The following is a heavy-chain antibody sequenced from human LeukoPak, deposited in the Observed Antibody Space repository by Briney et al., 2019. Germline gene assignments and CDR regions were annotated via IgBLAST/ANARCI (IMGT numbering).Heavy chain of an antibody. Sequence: GGSLRLSCAASGFTFSSYAMSWVRQAPGKGLEWVSSVTGGGDHSTYYTDSVKGLFTISRDNSKNTLYLQMNSLRAEDTAVYYCAKDQTGRYFDWFPPGDYWGQGTLVTVSS. D-gene: IGHD3-9*01. CDR1: GFTFSSYA. CDR3: AKDQTGRYFDWFPPGDY. J-gene: IGHJ4*02. CDR2: VTGGGDHST. V-gene: IGHV3-23*01.